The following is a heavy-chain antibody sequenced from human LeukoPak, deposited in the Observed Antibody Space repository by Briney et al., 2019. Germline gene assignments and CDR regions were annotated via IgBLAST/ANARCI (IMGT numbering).Heavy chain of an antibody. V-gene: IGHV1-8*01. CDR3: ARVRPRWLQPFDY. CDR1: GYTFTSYD. Sequence: ASVKVSCKASGYTFTSYDINWVRQATGQGLEWMGWMNPNSGNTGYAQKFQGRVTMTRNTSISTAYMELSSLRSEDTAVYYCARVRPRWLQPFDYWGQGTLVTVSS. CDR2: MNPNSGNT. D-gene: IGHD5-24*01. J-gene: IGHJ4*02.